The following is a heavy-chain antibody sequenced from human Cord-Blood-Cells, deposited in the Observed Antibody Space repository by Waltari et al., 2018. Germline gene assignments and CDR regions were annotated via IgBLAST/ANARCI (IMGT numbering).Heavy chain of an antibody. CDR2: IYHSGST. D-gene: IGHD6-6*01. CDR3: ARGVAARGPPDAFDI. V-gene: IGHV4-30-2*01. CDR1: GGSISSGGYS. Sequence: QLQLQESGSGLVKPSQTLSLTCAVSGGSISSGGYSWSWIRQPPGKGLEWIGYIYHSGSTYYNPSLKSRVTISGDRSKNQFSLKLSSVTAADTAVYYCARGVAARGPPDAFDIWGQGTMVTVSS. J-gene: IGHJ3*02.